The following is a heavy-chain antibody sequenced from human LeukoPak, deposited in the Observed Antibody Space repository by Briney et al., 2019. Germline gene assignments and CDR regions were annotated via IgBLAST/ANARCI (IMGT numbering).Heavy chain of an antibody. V-gene: IGHV4-30-4*01. D-gene: IGHD6-19*01. CDR1: GGSISSGDYY. J-gene: IGHJ4*02. Sequence: PSETLSVTCTVSGGSISSGDYYWSWIRQPPGKGLEWIGYIYYSGSTYYNPSLKSRVTISVDTSKNQFSLKLSSVTAADTAVYYCACFIAVAGSLDYWGQGTLVTVSS. CDR3: ACFIAVAGSLDY. CDR2: IYYSGST.